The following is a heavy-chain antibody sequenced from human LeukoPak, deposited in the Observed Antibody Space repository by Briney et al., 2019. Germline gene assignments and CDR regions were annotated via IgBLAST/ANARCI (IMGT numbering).Heavy chain of an antibody. Sequence: SETLSLTCTGSGGSISTSSYYWGWIRQPPGKGLECIGNIYYSGSTYYNPSLKSRVTISVDTSKNQFSLKLSSVTAADTAVYYCARAIWFGEGHDYWGQGALVTVSS. CDR2: IYYSGST. CDR3: ARAIWFGEGHDY. J-gene: IGHJ4*02. V-gene: IGHV4-39*07. CDR1: GGSISTSSYY. D-gene: IGHD3-10*01.